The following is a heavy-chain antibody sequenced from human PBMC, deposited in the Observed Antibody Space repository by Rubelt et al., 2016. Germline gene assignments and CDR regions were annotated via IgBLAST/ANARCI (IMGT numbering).Heavy chain of an antibody. V-gene: IGHV4-59*05. CDR1: GGSISSYY. Sequence: QVQLQESGPGLVKPSETLSLTCTVSGGSISSYYWSWIRQPPGKGLEWIGSIYYSGSTYYNPSLKSRVTISVDTSKNQFSLKLSSVTAADTAVYYCAREGDSDYWGQGTLVTVSS. D-gene: IGHD3-16*01. CDR2: IYYSGST. CDR3: AREGDSDY. J-gene: IGHJ4*02.